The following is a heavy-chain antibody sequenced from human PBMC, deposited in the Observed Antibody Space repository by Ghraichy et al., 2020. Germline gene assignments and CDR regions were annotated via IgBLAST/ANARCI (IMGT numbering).Heavy chain of an antibody. D-gene: IGHD3-22*01. CDR2: IYSGGST. V-gene: IGHV3-53*01. CDR3: ARGGGYDSSGYYYPDDAFDI. J-gene: IGHJ3*02. Sequence: GESLNISCAASGFTVSSNYMSWVRQAPGKGLEWVSVIYSGGSTYYADSVKGRFTISRDNSKNTLYLQMNSLRAEDTAVYYCARGGGYDSSGYYYPDDAFDIWGQGTMVTVSS. CDR1: GFTVSSNY.